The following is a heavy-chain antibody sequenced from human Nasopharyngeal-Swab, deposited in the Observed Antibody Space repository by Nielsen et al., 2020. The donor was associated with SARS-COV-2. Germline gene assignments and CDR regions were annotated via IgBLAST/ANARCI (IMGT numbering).Heavy chain of an antibody. J-gene: IGHJ4*02. CDR1: GFTFSSYG. V-gene: IGHV3-33*01. D-gene: IGHD3-9*01. Sequence: GESLKISCAASGFTFSSYGMHRVRQAPGKGLEWVAVIWYDGSNKYYADSVKGRFTISRDNSKNTLYLQMNSLRAEDTAVYYCAREGVPYYDILTGYSNFDYWGQGTLVTVSS. CDR2: IWYDGSNK. CDR3: AREGVPYYDILTGYSNFDY.